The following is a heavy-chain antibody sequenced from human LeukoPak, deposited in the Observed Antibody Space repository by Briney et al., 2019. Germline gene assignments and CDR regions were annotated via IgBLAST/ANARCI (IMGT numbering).Heavy chain of an antibody. D-gene: IGHD3-22*01. CDR2: VYPGDSDT. J-gene: IGHJ3*02. Sequence: GESLKISCKASGYNFPAWWLGWVRQMPGKGLEWMGIVYPGDSDTRYSPSFQGQVTISADKSISTAYLQWSSLKASDTAMYYCARGGITMIVVAPFDIWGQGTMVTVSS. CDR1: GYNFPAWW. CDR3: ARGGITMIVVAPFDI. V-gene: IGHV5-51*01.